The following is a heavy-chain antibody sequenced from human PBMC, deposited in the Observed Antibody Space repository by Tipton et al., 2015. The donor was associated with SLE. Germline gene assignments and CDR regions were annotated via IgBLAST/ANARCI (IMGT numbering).Heavy chain of an antibody. CDR3: ARDRRDYYDSHAFDI. CDR2: ISYDGSNK. J-gene: IGHJ3*02. D-gene: IGHD3-22*01. CDR1: GLTFSSYA. V-gene: IGHV3-30-3*01. Sequence: QVQLVQSGGGVVQPGRSLRLSCAASGLTFSSYAMHWVRQAPGKGLEWVAVISYDGSNKYYADSVKGRFTISRDNSKNTLYLQMNSLRAEDTAVYYCARDRRDYYDSHAFDIWGQGTMVTVSS.